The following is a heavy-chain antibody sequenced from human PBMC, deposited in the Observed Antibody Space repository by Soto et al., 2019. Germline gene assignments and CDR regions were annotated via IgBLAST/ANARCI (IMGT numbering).Heavy chain of an antibody. CDR2: MNPNNGYT. J-gene: IGHJ4*02. CDR3: ARGRGWRDY. D-gene: IGHD6-19*01. V-gene: IGHV1-8*01. CDR1: GYTFTSYD. Sequence: GASVKVSCKTCGYTFTSYDIHWVRQATGQGLEWMGWMNPNNGYTDYAQKFQGRVTMTRDTSLSTAYMELSSLTSDDTAVYYCARGRGWRDYWGQGTLVTVSS.